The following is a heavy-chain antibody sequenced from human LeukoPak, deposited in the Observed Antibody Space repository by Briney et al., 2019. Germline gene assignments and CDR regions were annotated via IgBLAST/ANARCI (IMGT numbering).Heavy chain of an antibody. Sequence: ASVKVSCKASGYTFTSYYMHWVRQAPGQGLEWMGIINPSGGSTSYAQKFQGRVTMTRDTSTSTVYMELSSLRSEDTAVYYCATRTYYDSSGYYLTHDAFDIWGQGTMVTVSS. CDR1: GYTFTSYY. CDR2: INPSGGST. J-gene: IGHJ3*02. CDR3: ATRTYYDSSGYYLTHDAFDI. V-gene: IGHV1-46*01. D-gene: IGHD3-22*01.